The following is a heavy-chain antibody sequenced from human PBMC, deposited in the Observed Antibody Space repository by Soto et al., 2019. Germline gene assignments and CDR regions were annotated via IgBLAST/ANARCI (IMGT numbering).Heavy chain of an antibody. CDR1: GGSFSGYY. CDR3: ARDKITGLFDY. J-gene: IGHJ4*02. CDR2: INHSGST. D-gene: IGHD1-1*01. Sequence: QVQLQQWGAGLLKPSETLSLTCAVYGGSFSGYYWTWIRQPPGTVLEWIGEINHSGSTNYNPSLKSLVTISVDTSKNQFSLKLTSVTAADTAVYYCARDKITGLFDYWGQGTLVTVSS. V-gene: IGHV4-34*01.